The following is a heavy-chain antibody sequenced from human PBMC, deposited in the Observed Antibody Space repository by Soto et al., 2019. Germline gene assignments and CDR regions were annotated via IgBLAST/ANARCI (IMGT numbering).Heavy chain of an antibody. D-gene: IGHD5-12*01. V-gene: IGHV3-49*03. CDR3: TRDAMATTFYYYYGMDV. CDR1: GFTFGDYA. J-gene: IGHJ6*02. CDR2: IRSKAYGGTT. Sequence: GGSLRLSCTASGFTFGDYAMSWFRQAPGKGLEWVGFIRSKAYGGTTEYAASVKGRFTISRDDSKSIAYLQMNSLKTEDTAVYYCTRDAMATTFYYYYGMDVWGQGTTVTVSS.